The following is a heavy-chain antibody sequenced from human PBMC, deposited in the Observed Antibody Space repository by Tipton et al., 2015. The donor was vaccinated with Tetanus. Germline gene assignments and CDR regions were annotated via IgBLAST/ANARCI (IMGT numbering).Heavy chain of an antibody. CDR1: GGSISSSSYY. J-gene: IGHJ3*02. CDR2: IYYSGST. CDR3: ARHDYGDYGAFDI. D-gene: IGHD4-17*01. Sequence: LRLSCTVSGGSISSSSYYWGWIRQPPGKGLEWIGSIYYSGSTYYNPSLKSRVTISADTSKNQFSLKLSSVTAADTAVYYCARHDYGDYGAFDIWGQGTMVTVSS. V-gene: IGHV4-39*01.